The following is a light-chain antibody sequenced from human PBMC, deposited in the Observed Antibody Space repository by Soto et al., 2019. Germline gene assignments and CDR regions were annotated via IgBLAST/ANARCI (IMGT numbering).Light chain of an antibody. J-gene: IGKJ1*01. CDR1: QSVSSN. V-gene: IGKV3-15*01. CDR3: QQYGGSSRT. Sequence: EIVMTQSPATRSVSPMEIAALSCRASQSVSSNLAWYQQKPGQAPRLLIHGATTRATGIPARFSGSGSGTDFTLTISRLEPEDFAVYYCQQYGGSSRTFGQGTRWIS. CDR2: GAT.